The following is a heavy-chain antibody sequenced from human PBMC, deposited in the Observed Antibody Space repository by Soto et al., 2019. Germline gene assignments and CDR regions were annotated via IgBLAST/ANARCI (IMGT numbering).Heavy chain of an antibody. V-gene: IGHV4-59*01. J-gene: IGHJ4*02. CDR3: AREDCSGGSCFFR. D-gene: IGHD2-15*01. CDR2: IYYSGST. Sequence: SETLSLTCTVSGGSISSYYWSWIRQPPGKGLEWIGYIYYSGSTNYNPSLKSRVTISVDTSKNQFSLKLSSVTAADTAVYYCAREDCSGGSCFFRWGQGTLVTVSS. CDR1: GGSISSYY.